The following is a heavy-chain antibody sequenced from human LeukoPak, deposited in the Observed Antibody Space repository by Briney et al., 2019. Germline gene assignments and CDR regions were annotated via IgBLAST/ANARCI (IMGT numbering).Heavy chain of an antibody. J-gene: IGHJ4*02. CDR2: ISAYNCNT. CDR1: GCTFTSYG. Sequence: ASVMISCKASGCTFTSYGISWLRQAPGQRLEWMGWISAYNCNTNYAQKLQGRVTMTTHTSKSTAYLELRSLRSDDTAVYYCARDTRRYYYDSSGSWAYFDYWGQGTLVTVSS. CDR3: ARDTRRYYYDSSGSWAYFDY. D-gene: IGHD3-22*01. V-gene: IGHV1-18*01.